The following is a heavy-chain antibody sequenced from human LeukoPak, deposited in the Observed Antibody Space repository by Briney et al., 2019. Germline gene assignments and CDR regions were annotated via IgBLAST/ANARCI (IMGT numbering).Heavy chain of an antibody. J-gene: IGHJ6*04. CDR3: ARESRYCSSTSCYGGFAYYYGMDV. D-gene: IGHD2-2*01. CDR1: GYTFTSYY. CDR2: INPSGGST. Sequence: ASVTVSCTASGYTFTSYYMHWVRQAPGQGHEWMGIINPSGGSTSYAQKFQGRGTMTRDTSTSTVYMELSSLRSEDTAVYYCARESRYCSSTSCYGGFAYYYGMDVWGKGTAVTVSS. V-gene: IGHV1-46*01.